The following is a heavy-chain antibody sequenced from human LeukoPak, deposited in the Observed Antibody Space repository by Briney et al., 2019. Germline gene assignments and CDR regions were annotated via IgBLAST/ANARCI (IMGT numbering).Heavy chain of an antibody. Sequence: GGSLRLSCAASGFTLSTYWMHWVRQAPGKGLVWVSRINSDGSGTTYADSVKGRFTISRDNAKNTVYVQMNSLRVEDTAVYYCAREGYTSSTFDYWGQGTLVTVSS. CDR3: AREGYTSSTFDY. CDR1: GFTLSTYW. CDR2: INSDGSGT. V-gene: IGHV3-74*01. D-gene: IGHD6-13*01. J-gene: IGHJ4*02.